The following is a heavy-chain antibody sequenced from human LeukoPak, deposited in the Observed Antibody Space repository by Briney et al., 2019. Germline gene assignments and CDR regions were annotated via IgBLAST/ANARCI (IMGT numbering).Heavy chain of an antibody. J-gene: IGHJ4*02. CDR2: IYWDDDK. Sequence: ESGPTLVKPTQTLTLTCSFSGFSLSTTGGGVGWIRQPPGKALEWLALIYWDDDKRYTPSLRNRLTITKDQSRNQVVLTMTNTDPVDTATYYCAHRGGSGTYYDYGFDYWGQGTLVTVSS. CDR1: GFSLSTTGGG. CDR3: AHRGGSGTYYDYGFDY. D-gene: IGHD3-10*01. V-gene: IGHV2-5*02.